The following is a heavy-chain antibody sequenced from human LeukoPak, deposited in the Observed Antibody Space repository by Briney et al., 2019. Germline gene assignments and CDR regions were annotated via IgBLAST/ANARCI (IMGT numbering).Heavy chain of an antibody. Sequence: GRSLRLSCAASGFTFSSYGMHWVRQAPGKGLEWVAVIWYDGSNKYYADSVKGRFTISRDNARNMLYLQMNSLRPEDTAIYYCTSDRVLYGLDVWGQGTTVTVSS. CDR2: IWYDGSNK. CDR1: GFTFSSYG. CDR3: TSDRVLYGLDV. J-gene: IGHJ6*02. V-gene: IGHV3-33*01.